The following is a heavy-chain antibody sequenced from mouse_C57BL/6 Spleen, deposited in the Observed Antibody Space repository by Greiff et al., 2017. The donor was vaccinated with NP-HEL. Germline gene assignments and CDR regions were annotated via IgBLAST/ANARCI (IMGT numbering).Heavy chain of an antibody. Sequence: VQLQQSGAELARPGASVKLSCKASGYTFTSYGISWVKQRTGQGLEWIGEIYPRSGNTYYNEKFKGKATLTADKSSSTAYMELRSLTSEDSAVYFCARRRDYGGFDYWGQGTTLTVSS. CDR2: IYPRSGNT. J-gene: IGHJ2*01. D-gene: IGHD2-4*01. V-gene: IGHV1-81*01. CDR3: ARRRDYGGFDY. CDR1: GYTFTSYG.